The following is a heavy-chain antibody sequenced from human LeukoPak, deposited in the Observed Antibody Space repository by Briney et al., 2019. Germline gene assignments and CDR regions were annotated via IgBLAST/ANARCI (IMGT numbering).Heavy chain of an antibody. Sequence: SETLSLTCTVSGYSISSGYYWGWIRQPPGKGLEWIGSIYHSGSTYYNPSLKSRVTISVDTSKNQFSLKLSSVTAADTAVYYCARVANYAAAVDWDQGTLVTVSS. J-gene: IGHJ4*02. V-gene: IGHV4-38-2*02. CDR1: GYSISSGYY. CDR2: IYHSGST. CDR3: ARVANYAAAVD. D-gene: IGHD6-13*01.